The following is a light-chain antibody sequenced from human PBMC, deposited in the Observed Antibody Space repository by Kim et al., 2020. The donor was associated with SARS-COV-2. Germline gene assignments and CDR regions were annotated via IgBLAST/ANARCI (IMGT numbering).Light chain of an antibody. CDR3: NSRDSNDNVV. CDR2: GKN. V-gene: IGLV3-19*01. Sequence: VPLGQTVRTTCQGDSLRSYYPTWYQQKPGQAPILVIYGKNNRPSGIPDRFSGSSSGNTASLTITGTQAGDEADYYCNSRDSNDNVVFGGGTQLTVL. J-gene: IGLJ2*01. CDR1: SLRSYY.